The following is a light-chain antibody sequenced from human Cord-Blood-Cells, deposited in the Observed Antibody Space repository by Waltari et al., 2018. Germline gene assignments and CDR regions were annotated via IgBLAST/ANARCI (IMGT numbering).Light chain of an antibody. CDR3: QQRSNWPPAT. J-gene: IGKJ4*01. Sequence: EVVLTQSPGTLSLAPGERATLSCRASQSVSSYLAWYQHKPGQAPRLLIYDASNRATGIPARFSGSGSGTDFTLTISSLEPADFAVYYCQQRSNWPPATFGGGTKVEIK. V-gene: IGKV3-11*01. CDR1: QSVSSY. CDR2: DAS.